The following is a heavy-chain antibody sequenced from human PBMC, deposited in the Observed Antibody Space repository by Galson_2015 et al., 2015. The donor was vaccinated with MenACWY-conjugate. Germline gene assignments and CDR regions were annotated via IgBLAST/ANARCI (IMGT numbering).Heavy chain of an antibody. D-gene: IGHD3-3*01. Sequence: SLRLSCAASGFMFSSSRLNWVRQAPGQGLQRVASISSHGNYIYYGDSVEGRFTISRDNAKNSMYLQMNSLTVEDTAVYYCSRVGTIGLDGFDYWGQGTLVTVSS. V-gene: IGHV3-21*01. CDR1: GFMFSSSR. CDR2: ISSHGNYI. J-gene: IGHJ4*02. CDR3: SRVGTIGLDGFDY.